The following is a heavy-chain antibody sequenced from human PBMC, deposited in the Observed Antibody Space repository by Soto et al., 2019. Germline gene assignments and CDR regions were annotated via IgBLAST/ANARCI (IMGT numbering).Heavy chain of an antibody. D-gene: IGHD3-3*01. J-gene: IGHJ4*02. Sequence: LSLTCAASGFTFSSYAMSWVRQAPGKGLEWVSAISGSGGSTYYADSVKGRFTISRVNSKNTLYLQMNSLRAEDTAVYYCAKGNLYDCWSGYYWDYWGQGTLVTVSS. V-gene: IGHV3-23*01. CDR2: ISGSGGST. CDR3: AKGNLYDCWSGYYWDY. CDR1: GFTFSSYA.